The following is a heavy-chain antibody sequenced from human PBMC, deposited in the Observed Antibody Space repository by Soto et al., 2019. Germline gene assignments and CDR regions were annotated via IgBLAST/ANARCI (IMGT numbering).Heavy chain of an antibody. Sequence: GGSLRLSCAVSGFTISTYWMSWVRQAPGKGLEWVANIRQDGSEKYYLDSVKGRFTISRDNAKSSLYLQMDSLRAEDTAVYFCARDRGWNIVVVPASFDQWGQGALVTVS. J-gene: IGHJ4*02. CDR1: GFTISTYW. CDR2: IRQDGSEK. V-gene: IGHV3-7*01. CDR3: ARDRGWNIVVVPASFDQ. D-gene: IGHD2-15*01.